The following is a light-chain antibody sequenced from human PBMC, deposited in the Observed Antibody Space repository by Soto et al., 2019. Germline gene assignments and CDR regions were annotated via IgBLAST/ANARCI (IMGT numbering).Light chain of an antibody. CDR3: CSYTSSNTLYV. CDR2: DVS. CDR1: SSDVGGYNY. J-gene: IGLJ1*01. Sequence: QSALTQPASVSGSPGQSITISCTGTSSDVGGYNYVSWYQQHPGKAPKLMIYDVSNRPSGVSDRFSGSKSGNTASLTISGLPAEDEADYYCCSYTSSNTLYVFGTGTKLTVL. V-gene: IGLV2-14*01.